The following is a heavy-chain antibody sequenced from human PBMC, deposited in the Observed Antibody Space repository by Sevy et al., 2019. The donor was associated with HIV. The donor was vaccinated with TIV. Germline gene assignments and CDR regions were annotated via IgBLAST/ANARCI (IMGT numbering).Heavy chain of an antibody. J-gene: IGHJ6*02. D-gene: IGHD2-2*01. CDR2: IYSGGST. CDR3: SRSARYCSSTSCSNYCKDV. V-gene: IGHV3-53*01. Sequence: GGSLRLSCAASGFTVSSNYMSWVRQAPGKGLEWVSVIYSGGSTYYADSVKGRFPISIDNSKNTLYLQMTSLRAEDTAVNYCSRSARYCSSTSCSNYCKDVWGQGTTVTVSS. CDR1: GFTVSSNY.